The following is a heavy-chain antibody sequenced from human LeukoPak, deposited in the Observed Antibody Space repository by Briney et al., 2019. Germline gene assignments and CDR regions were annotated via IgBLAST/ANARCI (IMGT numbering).Heavy chain of an antibody. D-gene: IGHD3-3*01. CDR2: IRTKAYGGTA. CDR3: TSGARFLEWLLYYFDY. J-gene: IGHJ4*02. V-gene: IGHV3-49*04. CDR1: GFTFGDYA. Sequence: GGSLRLSCTASGFTFGDYAMSWVRQAPGKGLEWIGFIRTKAYGGTAEYAASVKGRFTISRDDSKSIAYLQMNSLKTEDTAVYYCTSGARFLEWLLYYFDYWGQGTLVTVSS.